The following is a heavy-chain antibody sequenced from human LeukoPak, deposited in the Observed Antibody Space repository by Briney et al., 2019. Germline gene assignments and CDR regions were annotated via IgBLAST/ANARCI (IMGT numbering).Heavy chain of an antibody. J-gene: IGHJ5*02. V-gene: IGHV3-23*01. CDR2: ISGSGGST. Sequence: PGGSLRLSCAASGFTFSSYAMSWVRQAPGKGLEWVSTISGSGGSTYYADSVKGRFTISRDNSKNTLYLQMNSLRAEDTAIYYCAKDRRYCSTTSCYDWFDPWGQGTLVTVSS. D-gene: IGHD2-2*01. CDR1: GFTFSSYA. CDR3: AKDRRYCSTTSCYDWFDP.